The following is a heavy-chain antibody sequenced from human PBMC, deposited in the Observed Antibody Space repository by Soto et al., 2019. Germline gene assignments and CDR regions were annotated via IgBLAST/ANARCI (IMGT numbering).Heavy chain of an antibody. D-gene: IGHD6-19*01. Sequence: PSETLSLTCAVYGGSFSGYYWSWIRQPPGKGLEWIGEINHSGSTNYNPSLKSRVTISVDASKNQFSLKLSSVTAADTAVYYCVREYSSGWYVDYWGRGTLVTVSS. CDR3: VREYSSGWYVDY. V-gene: IGHV4-34*01. CDR1: GGSFSGYY. J-gene: IGHJ4*02. CDR2: INHSGST.